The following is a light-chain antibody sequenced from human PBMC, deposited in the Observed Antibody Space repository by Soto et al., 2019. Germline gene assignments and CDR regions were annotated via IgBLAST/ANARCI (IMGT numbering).Light chain of an antibody. CDR1: SSDIGDSNY. CDR2: DVS. V-gene: IGLV2-14*03. Sequence: QSVLTQPASVSRSPGQSITISCTRPSSDIGDSNYVSWYQQHPGKAPKLVIYDVSNRPSGVSNRFSGSKSANTASLTISGLQAEDEADYYCSSFRSSSTSYVFGTGTKVTVL. J-gene: IGLJ1*01. CDR3: SSFRSSSTSYV.